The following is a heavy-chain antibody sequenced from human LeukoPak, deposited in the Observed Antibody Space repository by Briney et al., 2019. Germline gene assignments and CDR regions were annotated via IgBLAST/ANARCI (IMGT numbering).Heavy chain of an antibody. J-gene: IGHJ6*02. CDR1: GFTFSSYA. CDR3: ASSLYCSSTSCYQNYYYYGMDV. V-gene: IGHV3-30*04. Sequence: GGSLRLSCAASGFTFSSYAMHWVRQAPGKGLEWVAVISYDGSNKYYADSVKGRFTISRDNSKNTLYLQMNSLRAEDTAVHYCASSLYCSSTSCYQNYYYYGMDVWGQGTTVTVSS. CDR2: ISYDGSNK. D-gene: IGHD2-2*01.